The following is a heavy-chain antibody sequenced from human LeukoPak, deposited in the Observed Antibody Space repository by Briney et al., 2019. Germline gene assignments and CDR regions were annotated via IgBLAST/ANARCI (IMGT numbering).Heavy chain of an antibody. J-gene: IGHJ4*02. V-gene: IGHV4-31*03. CDR2: IYYSGST. CDR1: GGSISSGGYY. D-gene: IGHD5-24*01. Sequence: SETLSLTCTVSGGSISSGGYYWSWIRQHPGKGLEWIGYIYYSGSTYYNPSLKSRVTISVDTSKNQFSLELSSVTAADTAVYYCARVEMATVFGYYFDYWGQGTLVTVSS. CDR3: ARVEMATVFGYYFDY.